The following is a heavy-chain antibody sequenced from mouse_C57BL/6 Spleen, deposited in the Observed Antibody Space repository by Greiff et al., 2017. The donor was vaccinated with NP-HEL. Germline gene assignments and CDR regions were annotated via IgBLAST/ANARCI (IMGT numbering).Heavy chain of an antibody. J-gene: IGHJ1*03. CDR1: GYAFSSSW. V-gene: IGHV1-82*01. Sequence: QVQLQQSGPELVKPGASVKISCTASGYAFSSSWMNWVKQRPGKGLEWIGRIYPGDGDTNYNGKFKGKATLTADKSSSTAYMQLSSLTSEDSAVYFCARRGYYGSIWYFDVWGTGTTVTVSS. D-gene: IGHD1-1*01. CDR2: IYPGDGDT. CDR3: ARRGYYGSIWYFDV.